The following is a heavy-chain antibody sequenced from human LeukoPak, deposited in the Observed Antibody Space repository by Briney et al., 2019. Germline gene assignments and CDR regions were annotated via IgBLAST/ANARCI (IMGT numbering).Heavy chain of an antibody. J-gene: IGHJ4*02. CDR2: IRKDGGAK. CDR3: SSSHDSSGND. V-gene: IGHV3-7*01. Sequence: GGSLRLSCAASGFPFSTYWMAWVRQAPGKGLDWVANIRKDGGAKFYAASVKGRFIISRDNAKNSLYLQMNNLRDEDTAVYYCSSSHDSSGNDWGQGTLVTV. CDR1: GFPFSTYW. D-gene: IGHD3-22*01.